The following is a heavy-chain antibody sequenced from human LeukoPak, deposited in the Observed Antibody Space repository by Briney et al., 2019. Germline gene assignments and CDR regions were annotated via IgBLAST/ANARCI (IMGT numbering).Heavy chain of an antibody. Sequence: SVKVSCKASGGTFSSYAISWVRQAPGQGLEWMGGIIPIFGTANYAQKFQGRVTIATDESTSTAYMELSSLRSEDTAVYYCARDGGLAASYYYYMDVWGKGTTVTVSS. CDR3: ARDGGLAASYYYYMDV. CDR2: IIPIFGTA. CDR1: GGTFSSYA. J-gene: IGHJ6*03. V-gene: IGHV1-69*05. D-gene: IGHD2-15*01.